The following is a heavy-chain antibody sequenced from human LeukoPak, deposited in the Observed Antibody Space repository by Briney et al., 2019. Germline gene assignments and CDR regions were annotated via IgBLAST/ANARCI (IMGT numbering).Heavy chain of an antibody. CDR2: IYYSGST. V-gene: IGHV4-59*01. CDR1: GGSISSYY. D-gene: IGHD6-19*01. J-gene: IGHJ3*02. CDR3: AGGGRPAVAGTGGAFDI. Sequence: SETLSLTCTVSGGSISSYYWSWIRQPPGKGLEWIGYIYYSGSTNYNPSLKSRVTISVDTSKNQFSLKLSSVTAADTAVYYCAGGGRPAVAGTGGAFDIWGQGTMVTVSS.